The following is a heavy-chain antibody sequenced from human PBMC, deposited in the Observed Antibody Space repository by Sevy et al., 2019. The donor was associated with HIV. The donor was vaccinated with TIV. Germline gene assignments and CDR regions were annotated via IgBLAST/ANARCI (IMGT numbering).Heavy chain of an antibody. CDR1: GGTFSSYA. V-gene: IGHV1-69*04. CDR2: IIPILGIA. CDR3: ARGSSTTRAFDI. Sequence: ASVKVSCKASGGTFSSYAMSWVRQAPGQGLEWMGRIIPILGIANYAQKFQGRVTITADKSTSTAYMELSSLRSEDTAVYYCARGSSTTRAFDIWGQGTMVTVSS. D-gene: IGHD2-2*01. J-gene: IGHJ3*02.